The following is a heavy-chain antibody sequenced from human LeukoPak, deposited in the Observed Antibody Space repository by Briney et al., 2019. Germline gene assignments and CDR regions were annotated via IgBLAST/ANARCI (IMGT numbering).Heavy chain of an antibody. Sequence: LETLSLTCAVYGGSFSGYYWSWIRQPPGQGLDWIGYIHYSGSTKYKSSLKSRVTISVDTSKNQFSLKLSSVTAADTAVYYCARGGNIYDYVWGSYRSFIDYWGQGTLVTVSS. V-gene: IGHV4-34*01. CDR1: GGSFSGYY. CDR2: IHYSGST. D-gene: IGHD3-16*02. CDR3: ARGGNIYDYVWGSYRSFIDY. J-gene: IGHJ4*02.